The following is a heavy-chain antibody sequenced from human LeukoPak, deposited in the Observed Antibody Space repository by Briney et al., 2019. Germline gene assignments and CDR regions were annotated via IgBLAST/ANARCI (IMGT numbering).Heavy chain of an antibody. CDR1: GYTFTSYG. Sequence: ASVKVSCKASGYTFTSYGISWVRQAPGQGLEWMGWISGYNGDTNLAQKFQGRATMTTDTSTSTTYMELRSLRSDDTAVYYCARDFPNFTFFHDSDGLDYWGQGTQVTVSS. CDR2: ISGYNGDT. CDR3: ARDFPNFTFFHDSDGLDY. J-gene: IGHJ4*02. V-gene: IGHV1-18*01. D-gene: IGHD3-22*01.